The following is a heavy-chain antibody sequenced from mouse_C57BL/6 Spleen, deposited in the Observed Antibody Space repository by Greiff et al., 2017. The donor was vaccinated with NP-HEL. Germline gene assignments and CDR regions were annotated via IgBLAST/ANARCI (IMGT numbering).Heavy chain of an antibody. Sequence: VQLVESGAELVRPGASVTLSCKASGYTFTDYEMHWVKQTPVHGLEWIGAIDPETGGTAYNQKFKGKAILTADKSSSTAYMELRSLTSEDSAVYYCTREGKGGEGHFDNWGQGTTLTVSS. CDR3: TREGKGGEGHFDN. CDR1: GYTFTDYE. V-gene: IGHV1-15*01. J-gene: IGHJ2*01. CDR2: IDPETGGT.